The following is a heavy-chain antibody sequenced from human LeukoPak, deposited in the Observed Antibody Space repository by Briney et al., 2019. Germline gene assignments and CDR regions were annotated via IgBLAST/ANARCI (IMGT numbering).Heavy chain of an antibody. D-gene: IGHD5-12*01. Sequence: SETLSLTCAVYGGSFSGYYWSWIRQPPGKGLEWIGEINHSGSTNYNPSLKSRVTISVDTSKNQFSLKLSSVTAADTAVYYCARGASGYSDSLDWFDPWGQGTLVTVSS. CDR3: ARGASGYSDSLDWFDP. J-gene: IGHJ5*02. CDR2: INHSGST. V-gene: IGHV4-34*01. CDR1: GGSFSGYY.